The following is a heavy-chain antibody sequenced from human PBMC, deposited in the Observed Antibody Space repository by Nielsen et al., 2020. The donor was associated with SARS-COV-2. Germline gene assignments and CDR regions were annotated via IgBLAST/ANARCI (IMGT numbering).Heavy chain of an antibody. Sequence: GESLKISCAASGFTFSSYSMNWVRQAPGKGLEWVSSISSSSSYIYYADLVKGRFTISRDNAKNSLYLQMNSLRAEDTAVYYCARLGTAAGLDYWGQGTLVTVSS. J-gene: IGHJ4*02. V-gene: IGHV3-21*01. D-gene: IGHD6-13*01. CDR1: GFTFSSYS. CDR2: ISSSSSYI. CDR3: ARLGTAAGLDY.